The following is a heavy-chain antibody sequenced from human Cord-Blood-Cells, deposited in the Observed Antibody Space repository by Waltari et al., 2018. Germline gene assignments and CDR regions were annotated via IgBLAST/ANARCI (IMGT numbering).Heavy chain of an antibody. V-gene: IGHV4-39*01. Sequence: QLQLQESGPGLVKPSETLSITCTVSGGSLSSRSYYWGWIRQPPGKGLEWIGSIYYSGSTYYNPSLKRRVTISVDTSKNQFSLKLSSVTAADTAVYYCARHSGIVGATFDYWGQGTLVTVSS. CDR2: IYYSGST. CDR3: ARHSGIVGATFDY. J-gene: IGHJ4*02. CDR1: GGSLSSRSYY. D-gene: IGHD1-26*01.